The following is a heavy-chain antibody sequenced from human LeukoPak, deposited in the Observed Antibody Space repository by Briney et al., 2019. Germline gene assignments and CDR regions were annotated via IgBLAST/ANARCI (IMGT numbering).Heavy chain of an antibody. D-gene: IGHD4-17*01. Sequence: PSQTLSLTCAVSGGSISSGGYSWSWIRQPPGKGLEWIGYIYHSGSTYYNPSLKSRVTISVDRSKNQSSLKLSSVTAADTAVYYCAREDGDNYFDYWGQGTLVTVSS. CDR2: IYHSGST. CDR3: AREDGDNYFDY. V-gene: IGHV4-30-2*01. J-gene: IGHJ4*02. CDR1: GGSISSGGYS.